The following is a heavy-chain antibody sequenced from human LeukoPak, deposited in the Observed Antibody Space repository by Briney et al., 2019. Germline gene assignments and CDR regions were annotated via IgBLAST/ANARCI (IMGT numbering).Heavy chain of an antibody. J-gene: IGHJ4*02. CDR3: ARVVVGVLVKGWRYFDY. D-gene: IGHD2-8*01. CDR2: IYHSGST. Sequence: SGTLSLTCAVSGGSISSSNWWSWVRPPPGKGLEWIGEIYHSGSTNYNPYLKSRVTISVDKSKNQFSLKLSSVTAADTAVYYCARVVVGVLVKGWRYFDYWGQGTLVTVSS. V-gene: IGHV4-4*02. CDR1: GGSISSSNW.